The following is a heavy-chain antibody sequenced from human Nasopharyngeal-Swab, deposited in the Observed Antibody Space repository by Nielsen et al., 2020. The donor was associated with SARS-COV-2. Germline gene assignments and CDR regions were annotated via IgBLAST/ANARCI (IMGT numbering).Heavy chain of an antibody. CDR1: GFTFNKYN. CDR2: ISSSSSYI. D-gene: IGHD3-3*01. CDR3: ARDGLDYDFWSAYFMDV. V-gene: IGHV3-21*01. Sequence: GGFLRLSCAASGFTFNKYNFNWVRQAPGKGLEWVSSISSSSSYIYYADSVKGRFTISRDNAKNSLYLQMNSLRAEDTAVYYCARDGLDYDFWSAYFMDVWGQGTTVTVSS. J-gene: IGHJ6*02.